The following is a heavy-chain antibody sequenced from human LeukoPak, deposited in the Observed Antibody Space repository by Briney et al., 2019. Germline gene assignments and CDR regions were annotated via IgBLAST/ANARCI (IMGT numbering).Heavy chain of an antibody. Sequence: PSETLSLTCAVSAYSISSGYYWGWIRQSPGKGLEWIGSIYHSGTTYDNPSLKSRVTISVDTSKNQFSLKLNSVTAADTAVYYCARVYSSGYYYYFDYWGQGTLVTVSS. V-gene: IGHV4-38-2*01. D-gene: IGHD3-22*01. J-gene: IGHJ4*02. CDR3: ARVYSSGYYYYFDY. CDR1: AYSISSGYY. CDR2: IYHSGTT.